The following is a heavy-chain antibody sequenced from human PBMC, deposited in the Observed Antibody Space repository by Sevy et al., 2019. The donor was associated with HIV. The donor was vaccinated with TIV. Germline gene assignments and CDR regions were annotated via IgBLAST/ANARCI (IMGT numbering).Heavy chain of an antibody. V-gene: IGHV3-7*03. CDR2: IKQDGSEK. CDR3: ARDRRVEYGGSDY. J-gene: IGHJ4*02. Sequence: GGSLRLSCAASGFTFSNYWMSWVRQAPGKGLEWVANIKQDGSEKYYVDSVKGRFTISRDNAKNSLYLQMGSLTDEDTAVYYCARDRRVEYGGSDYWGQGALVTVSS. CDR1: GFTFSNYW. D-gene: IGHD3-10*01.